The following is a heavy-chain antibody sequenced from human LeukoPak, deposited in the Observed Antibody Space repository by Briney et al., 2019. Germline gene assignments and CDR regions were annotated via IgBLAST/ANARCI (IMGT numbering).Heavy chain of an antibody. D-gene: IGHD5-18*01. J-gene: IGHJ4*02. CDR2: INSSGGST. V-gene: IGHV3-23*01. Sequence: PGGSLRLSCAASEFTFSSYAMSWVRQAPGKGLEWFSSINSSGGSTYYAVSVKGRFTISRDNSKSTLYLQMNSLTTDDTAAYYCANPSYSYGLIDYWGQGTLVTVSS. CDR1: EFTFSSYA. CDR3: ANPSYSYGLIDY.